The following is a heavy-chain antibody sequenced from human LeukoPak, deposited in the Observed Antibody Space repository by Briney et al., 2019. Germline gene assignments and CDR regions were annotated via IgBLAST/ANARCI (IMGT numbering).Heavy chain of an antibody. D-gene: IGHD3-10*01. V-gene: IGHV4-31*03. CDR1: GGSISSGGYY. J-gene: IGHJ6*02. Sequence: PSETLSLTCSVSGGSISSGGYYWSWIRQHPGKGLEWIGYIYYSGSTYYNPSLKSRVTISVDTSKNQFSLKLSSVTAADTAVYYCAKGDYYGSGELYGMDVWGQGTTVTVSS. CDR2: IYYSGST. CDR3: AKGDYYGSGELYGMDV.